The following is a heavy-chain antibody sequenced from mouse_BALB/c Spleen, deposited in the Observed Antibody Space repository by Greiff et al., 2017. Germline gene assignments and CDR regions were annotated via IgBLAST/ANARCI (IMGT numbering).Heavy chain of an antibody. CDR2: ISSGGST. CDR1: GFTFSSYA. V-gene: IGHV5-6-5*01. Sequence: EVMLVESGGGLVKPGGSLKLSCAASGFTFSSYAMSWVRQTPEKRLEWVASISSGGSTYYPDSVKGRITISRDNARNILYLQMSSLRSEDTAMYYCAREWLLWAMDYWGQGTSVTVSS. J-gene: IGHJ4*01. D-gene: IGHD2-3*01. CDR3: AREWLLWAMDY.